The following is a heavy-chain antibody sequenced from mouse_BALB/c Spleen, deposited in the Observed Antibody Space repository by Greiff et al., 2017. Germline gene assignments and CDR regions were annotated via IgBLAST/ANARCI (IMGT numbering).Heavy chain of an antibody. CDR1: GYSITSGYS. V-gene: IGHV3-1*02. CDR2: IHYSGST. Sequence: DVKLQESGPDLVKPSQSLSLTCTVTGYSITSGYSWHWIRQFPGNKLEWMGYIHYSGSTNYNPSLKSRISITRDTSKNQYYLQLNSVTTEDTATYYCARREYGKGYAMDYWGQGTSVTVSS. CDR3: ARREYGKGYAMDY. J-gene: IGHJ4*01. D-gene: IGHD2-10*02.